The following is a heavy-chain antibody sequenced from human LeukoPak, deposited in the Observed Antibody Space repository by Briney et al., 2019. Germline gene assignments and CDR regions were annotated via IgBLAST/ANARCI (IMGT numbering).Heavy chain of an antibody. CDR2: ISWNSGSI. CDR1: GFTFDDYA. Sequence: GGSLRLSCAASGFTFDDYAMHWVRQVPGKGLEWVSGISWNSGSIGYADSVKGRFTISRDNAKNSLYLQMNSLRAEDTAVYYCARDRNMVRGVIIPHDYWGQGTLVTVSS. D-gene: IGHD3-10*01. J-gene: IGHJ4*02. CDR3: ARDRNMVRGVIIPHDY. V-gene: IGHV3-9*01.